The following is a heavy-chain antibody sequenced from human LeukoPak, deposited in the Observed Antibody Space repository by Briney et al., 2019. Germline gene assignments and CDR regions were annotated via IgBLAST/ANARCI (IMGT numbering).Heavy chain of an antibody. V-gene: IGHV1-69*05. Sequence: GASVKVSCKASGGTFSSYGISWGRQAPGQGLGWMGRIIPIFGTGNYAQKFQGRVTITTDESTNTAYMDLNSLRSEDTAVYYCARTPVYYDSSGYRGWGQGTLVTVSS. D-gene: IGHD3-22*01. CDR3: ARTPVYYDSSGYRG. J-gene: IGHJ4*02. CDR1: GGTFSSYG. CDR2: IIPIFGTG.